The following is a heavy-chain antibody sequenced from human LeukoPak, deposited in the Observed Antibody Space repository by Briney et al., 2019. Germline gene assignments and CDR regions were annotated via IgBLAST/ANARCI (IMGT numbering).Heavy chain of an antibody. CDR1: GGSISSYY. V-gene: IGHV4-59*01. Sequence: SETLSLTCTVSGGSISSYYWGWIRQPPGKGLEWIGYIYYSGSTNYNPSLKSRVTISVDTSKNQFSLKVSSVTAADTAVYYCARGRGSVRDYYYYMDVWGKGTTVTVSS. CDR2: IYYSGST. D-gene: IGHD3-10*01. CDR3: ARGRGSVRDYYYYMDV. J-gene: IGHJ6*03.